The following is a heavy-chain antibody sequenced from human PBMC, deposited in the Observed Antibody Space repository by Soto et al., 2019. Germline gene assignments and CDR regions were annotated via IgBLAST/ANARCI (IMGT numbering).Heavy chain of an antibody. D-gene: IGHD3-22*01. J-gene: IGHJ4*02. CDR1: GGSISSGDYY. Sequence: PSETLSLTGTVSGGSISSGDYYWSWILQPPGKGLEYIGYIYYSGSTYYNPSLKSRLTISMDMSKNQFSLKLNSMTAADTAVYYCARVPFYDSSGRSYYFDYWGQGTLVTVS. CDR3: ARVPFYDSSGRSYYFDY. CDR2: IYYSGST. V-gene: IGHV4-30-4*01.